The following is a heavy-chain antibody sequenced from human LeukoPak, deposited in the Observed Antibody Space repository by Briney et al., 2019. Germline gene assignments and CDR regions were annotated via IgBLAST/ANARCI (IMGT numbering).Heavy chain of an antibody. J-gene: IGHJ5*02. D-gene: IGHD2-2*01. Sequence: ASVKVSCKASGYTFTGYYTHWVRQAPGQGLEWMGWINPNSGGTNYAQKFQGRVTMTRDTSISTAYMELSRLRSDDTAVYYCAREGYCSSTSCYDETGNWFDPWGQGTLVTVSS. CDR2: INPNSGGT. CDR3: AREGYCSSTSCYDETGNWFDP. CDR1: GYTFTGYY. V-gene: IGHV1-2*02.